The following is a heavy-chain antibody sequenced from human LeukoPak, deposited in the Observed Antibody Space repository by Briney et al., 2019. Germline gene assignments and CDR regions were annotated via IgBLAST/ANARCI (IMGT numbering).Heavy chain of an antibody. Sequence: GGSLRLSCAASGFTFSSYWMHWVRQAPGKRLVWVSRINSDGSSTSYADSVKGRFTISRDNAKNTLYLQMNSLRAEDTAAYYCARDGDYYDSSGYIYWGQGTLVTVSS. V-gene: IGHV3-74*01. CDR1: GFTFSSYW. CDR3: ARDGDYYDSSGYIY. J-gene: IGHJ4*02. D-gene: IGHD3-22*01. CDR2: INSDGSST.